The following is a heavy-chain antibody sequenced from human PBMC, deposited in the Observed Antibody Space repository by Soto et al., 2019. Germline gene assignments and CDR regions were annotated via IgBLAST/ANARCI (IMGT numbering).Heavy chain of an antibody. D-gene: IGHD2-2*01. J-gene: IGHJ5*02. CDR2: IYSGGST. V-gene: IGHV3-66*01. CDR3: IRTSCYACWFDP. Sequence: GSLRLSCAASGFTVSSNYMSWVRQAPGKGLEWVSVIYSGGSTYYADSVKGRFTISRDNSKNTLYLQMNSLRAEDTAVYYCIRTSCYACWFDPWGQGTLVTVSS. CDR1: GFTVSSNY.